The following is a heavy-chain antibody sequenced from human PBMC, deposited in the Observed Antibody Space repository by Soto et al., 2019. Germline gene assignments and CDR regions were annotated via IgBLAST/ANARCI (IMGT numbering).Heavy chain of an antibody. Sequence: QVQLVQSGAEVKKPGASVKVSCKASGYTFTSYYMHWVRQAPGQGLEWMGIINPSGGSTSYAQKFQGRVTMTRDTSTSIVYMELSSLRSEDTAVYYCARALLVFCGGDCYSFVYWGQGTLVTVSS. CDR1: GYTFTSYY. CDR3: ARALLVFCGGDCYSFVY. V-gene: IGHV1-46*01. J-gene: IGHJ4*02. CDR2: INPSGGST. D-gene: IGHD2-21*02.